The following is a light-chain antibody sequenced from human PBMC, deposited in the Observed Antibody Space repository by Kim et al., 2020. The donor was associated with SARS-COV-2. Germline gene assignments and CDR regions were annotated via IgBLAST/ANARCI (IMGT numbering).Light chain of an antibody. CDR2: RNN. J-gene: IGLJ3*02. CDR1: SSNIGSNA. Sequence: QSVLTQPPSASGTSGQRVTISCSGSSSNIGSNAVNWYQQLPGTAPKLLIYRNNQRPSGVPDRFSASKSGTSASLAISGLQSEDEADYYCASWDDSLNGGVFGGGTQLAVL. CDR3: ASWDDSLNGGV. V-gene: IGLV1-44*01.